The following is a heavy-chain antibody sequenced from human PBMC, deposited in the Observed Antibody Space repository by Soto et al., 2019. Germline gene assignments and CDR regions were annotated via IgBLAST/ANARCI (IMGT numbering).Heavy chain of an antibody. CDR1: GGTFSSYA. CDR2: IIPIFGTA. CDR3: ARTFISYYSSYGMDV. V-gene: IGHV1-69*13. D-gene: IGHD3-16*02. J-gene: IGHJ6*02. Sequence: SVKVSCKAFGGTFSSYAISWVRQAPGQGLEWMGGIIPIFGTANYAQKFQGRVTIIADESTSTAYMELSSLRSEDTAVYYCARTFISYYSSYGMDVPGQGTTVTGSS.